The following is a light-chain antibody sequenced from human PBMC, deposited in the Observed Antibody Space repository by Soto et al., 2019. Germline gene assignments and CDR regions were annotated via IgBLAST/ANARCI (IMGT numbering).Light chain of an antibody. CDR3: QQHGSSPLT. CDR2: GAS. CDR1: QSVSNRY. V-gene: IGKV3-20*01. Sequence: EIVLTQSPGILSLSPGKRATLSCRASQSVSNRYLAWYQRKPGQSPRLLIHGASTRATGIPDRFIGSGSGTDFTLTISMLDPEDVAVYYCQQHGSSPLTFGGGTTVEIE. J-gene: IGKJ4*01.